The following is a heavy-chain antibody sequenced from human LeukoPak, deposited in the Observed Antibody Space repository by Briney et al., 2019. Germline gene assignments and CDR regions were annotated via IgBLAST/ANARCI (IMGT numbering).Heavy chain of an antibody. CDR1: GFTFRSYG. D-gene: IGHD3-10*01. CDR2: ISSSGSST. Sequence: GGSLRLSCAASGFTFRSYGMNWVRQAPGKGLEWVSAISSSGSSTYYADSVKGRFTISRDNSKNTLYLQMNSLRAEDTAVYYCAKGFVTGSPYMDVWGKGTTVTISS. CDR3: AKGFVTGSPYMDV. J-gene: IGHJ6*03. V-gene: IGHV3-23*01.